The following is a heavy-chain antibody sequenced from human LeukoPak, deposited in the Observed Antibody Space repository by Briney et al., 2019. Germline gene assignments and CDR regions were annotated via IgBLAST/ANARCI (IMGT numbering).Heavy chain of an antibody. CDR1: GFSLSTSGVA. V-gene: IGHV2-5*02. D-gene: IGHD5-18*01. Sequence: SGPTLVNPTQTLTLTCTFSGFSLSTSGVAVGWIRQPPGKALEWLALIYWDDDKRYSPSLKSRLSITKDTSKNQVVLTMTNMDPVDTATYYCAHSEDTALVHDAFDIWGQGTMATVSS. CDR3: AHSEDTALVHDAFDI. CDR2: IYWDDDK. J-gene: IGHJ3*02.